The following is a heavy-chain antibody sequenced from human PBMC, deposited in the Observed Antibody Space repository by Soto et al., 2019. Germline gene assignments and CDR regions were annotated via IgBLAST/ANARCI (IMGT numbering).Heavy chain of an antibody. V-gene: IGHV1-69*01. Sequence: QVQLVQSGAEVKKPGSSVKVSCKASGGTFSSYAISWVRQAPGLGLKWMGGIIPIFGTANYAQKFQGRVTITADESTSTAYMELSSLRSEDTAVYYCARDDQYYYDSSGYPRSGAFDIWGQGTMVTVSS. CDR1: GGTFSSYA. D-gene: IGHD3-22*01. J-gene: IGHJ3*02. CDR2: IIPIFGTA. CDR3: ARDDQYYYDSSGYPRSGAFDI.